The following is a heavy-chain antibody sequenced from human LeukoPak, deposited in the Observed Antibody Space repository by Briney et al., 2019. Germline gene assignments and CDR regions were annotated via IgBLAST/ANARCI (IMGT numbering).Heavy chain of an antibody. CDR3: ARAAYYDSSGYYDY. CDR2: INHSGST. Sequence: SETLSLTCAVYGGSFSGYYWSWIRQPPGKGLEWIGEINHSGSTNYNPSLKSRVTISVDRSKNQFSLKLSSVTAADTAVYYCARAAYYDSSGYYDYWGQGTLVTVSS. J-gene: IGHJ4*02. D-gene: IGHD3-22*01. V-gene: IGHV4-34*01. CDR1: GGSFSGYY.